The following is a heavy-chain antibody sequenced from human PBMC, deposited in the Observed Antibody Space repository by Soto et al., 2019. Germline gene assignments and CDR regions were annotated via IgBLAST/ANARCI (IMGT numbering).Heavy chain of an antibody. J-gene: IGHJ6*02. D-gene: IGHD3-10*01. CDR2: IIPIFGTA. CDR1: GGTFSSYA. V-gene: IGHV1-69*01. Sequence: QVQLVQSGAEVKKPGSSVKVSCKASGGTFSSYAISWVRQSPGQGLEWMGWIIPIFGTANYAQKFQGRVTITADESTSTAYMELSSLSSEDTAVYYCARRGGGSGSAVPSFAGDYYYGMDVWGQGTTVTVSS. CDR3: ARRGGGSGSAVPSFAGDYYYGMDV.